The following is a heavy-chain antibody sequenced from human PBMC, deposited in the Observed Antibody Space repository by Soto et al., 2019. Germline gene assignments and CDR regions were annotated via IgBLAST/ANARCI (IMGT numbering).Heavy chain of an antibody. J-gene: IGHJ4*02. CDR3: TARLSITMIVVVIDDY. CDR1: GFTFSNAW. Sequence: EVQLVESGGGLVKPGGSLRLSCAASGFTFSNAWMSWVRQAPGKGLEWVGRIKSKTDGGTTDYAAPVKGRFTISRDDSKNTLYLQMNSLKTEDTAVYYCTARLSITMIVVVIDDYWGQGTLVTVSS. V-gene: IGHV3-15*01. CDR2: IKSKTDGGTT. D-gene: IGHD3-22*01.